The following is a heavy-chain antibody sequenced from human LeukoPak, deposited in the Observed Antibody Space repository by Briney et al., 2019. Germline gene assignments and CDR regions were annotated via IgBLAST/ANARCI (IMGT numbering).Heavy chain of an antibody. Sequence: ASVKVSCKASGYTFTSYGISWVRQAPGQGLEWMGWISTYNGNTNYAQKLQGRVTMTTDTSTSTAYMELRSLRSDDTAVYYCARDLGYYYDSSGYYSGAFDIWGQGTMVTVSS. J-gene: IGHJ3*02. V-gene: IGHV1-18*01. CDR1: GYTFTSYG. CDR2: ISTYNGNT. D-gene: IGHD3-22*01. CDR3: ARDLGYYYDSSGYYSGAFDI.